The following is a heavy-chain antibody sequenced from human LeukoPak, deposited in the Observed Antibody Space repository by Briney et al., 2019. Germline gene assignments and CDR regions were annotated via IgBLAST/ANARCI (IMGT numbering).Heavy chain of an antibody. CDR3: AREVRPAFDI. D-gene: IGHD3-10*01. J-gene: IGHJ3*02. CDR1: GGSFSGYY. Sequence: SETLSLTCAVYGGSFSGYYWSWIRQPPGKGLEWIGEINHSGSTNYNPSLKSRVTISVDTSKNQFSLKLSSVTAADTAVYYCAREVRPAFDIWGQGTMVTVSS. V-gene: IGHV4-34*01. CDR2: INHSGST.